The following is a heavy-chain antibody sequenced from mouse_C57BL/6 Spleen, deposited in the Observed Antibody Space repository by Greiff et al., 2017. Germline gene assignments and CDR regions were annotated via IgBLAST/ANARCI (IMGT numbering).Heavy chain of an antibody. CDR3: ARQGYYGSSYSYYAMDY. V-gene: IGHV5-6*02. Sequence: DVMLVESGGDLVKPGGPLKLSCAASGFTFSSYGMSWVRQTPDKRLEWVATISSGGSYTYYPDSVKGRFTISRDNAKNTLYLQMSSLKSEDTAMYYCARQGYYGSSYSYYAMDYWGQGTSVTVSS. D-gene: IGHD1-1*01. CDR2: ISSGGSYT. J-gene: IGHJ4*01. CDR1: GFTFSSYG.